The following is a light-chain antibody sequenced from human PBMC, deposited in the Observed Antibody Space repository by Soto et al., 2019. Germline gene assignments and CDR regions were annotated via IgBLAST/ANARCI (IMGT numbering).Light chain of an antibody. J-gene: IGKJ2*01. CDR1: QSVSSN. CDR2: GAS. CDR3: QQYNNWREYT. V-gene: IGKV3-15*01. Sequence: EIVMTQSPATLSVSPGERATLSCRASQSVSSNLAWYQQKPGQAPRLLIYGASTRATGIPARFSGSGSGTEFTLTISSLQSEDFAVYYCQQYNNWREYTFGQGIKLEIK.